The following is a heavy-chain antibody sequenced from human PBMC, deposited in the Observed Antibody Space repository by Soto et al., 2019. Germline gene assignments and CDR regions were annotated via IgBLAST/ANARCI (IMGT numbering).Heavy chain of an antibody. CDR2: INPSGGST. CDR1: GYTFTNYY. V-gene: IGHV1-46*01. CDR3: ARGPEKRHSYADTPLDY. Sequence: ASVKVSCKASGYTFTNYYIHWVRQAPGQRLEWMGIINPSGGSTAYAPKFQGRVTMTRDTSTSTVYMDLSSLTSEDTAVYYCARGPEKRHSYADTPLDYWGQGTLVTVSS. J-gene: IGHJ4*02. D-gene: IGHD5-18*01.